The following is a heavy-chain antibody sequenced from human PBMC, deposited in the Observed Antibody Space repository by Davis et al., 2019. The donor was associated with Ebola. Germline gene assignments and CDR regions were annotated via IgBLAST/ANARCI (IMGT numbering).Heavy chain of an antibody. Sequence: PGGSLRLSCAASGFTFSSFWMSWVRQAPGKGLEWVANIKQDGSDKYYMDSVKGRFTVSRDNAKNTLYLQMSSLGGDDSAVYYCARSPGGYYDSWGQGTLVTVSS. J-gene: IGHJ4*02. V-gene: IGHV3-7*01. CDR1: GFTFSSFW. D-gene: IGHD3-22*01. CDR2: IKQDGSDK. CDR3: ARSPGGYYDS.